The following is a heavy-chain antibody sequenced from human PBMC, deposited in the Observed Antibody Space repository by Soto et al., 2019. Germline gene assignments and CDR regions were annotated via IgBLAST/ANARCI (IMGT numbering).Heavy chain of an antibody. V-gene: IGHV3-48*04. J-gene: IGHJ4*02. CDR1: GFTFSSYS. CDR2: ISSSSSTI. Sequence: GGSLRLSCAASGFTFSSYSMNWVRQAPGKGLEWVSYISSSSSTIYYADSVKGRFTISRDNAKNSLYLQMNSLRAEDTAVYYCAKGLYGSGSYYFDYWGQGTLVTVSS. CDR3: AKGLYGSGSYYFDY. D-gene: IGHD3-10*01.